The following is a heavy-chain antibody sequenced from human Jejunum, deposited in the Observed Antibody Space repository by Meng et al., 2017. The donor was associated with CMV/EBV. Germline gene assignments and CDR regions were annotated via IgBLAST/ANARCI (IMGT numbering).Heavy chain of an antibody. CDR2: INPKSGDT. J-gene: IGHJ4*02. CDR1: GYTLSDYY. CDR3: ARRTTVTGGFDY. Sequence: QVQLGKPASEVKMPGASVKLSCKASGYTLSDYYMHWVRQAPGQGLEWMGWINPKSGDTDYAQKFQGRVTMTRDTSMNRAYMELSSLKFDDTAVYYCARRTTVTGGFDYWGQGTLVTVSS. D-gene: IGHD4-17*01. V-gene: IGHV1-2*02.